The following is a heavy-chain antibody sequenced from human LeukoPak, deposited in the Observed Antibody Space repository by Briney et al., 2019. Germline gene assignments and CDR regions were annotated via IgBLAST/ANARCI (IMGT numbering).Heavy chain of an antibody. CDR2: TWSDGTTK. V-gene: IGHV3-33*01. Sequence: PGGSLRLSCAASGFTFSSHGMHWVRQAPGKGLEWVAFTWSDGTTKYYADSVMGRFTISRDNSKNTLHLQMSSLRAEDTALYYCARDLGCFDCWGQGTQVTVSS. CDR1: GFTFSSHG. J-gene: IGHJ4*02. CDR3: ARDLGCFDC. D-gene: IGHD6-19*01.